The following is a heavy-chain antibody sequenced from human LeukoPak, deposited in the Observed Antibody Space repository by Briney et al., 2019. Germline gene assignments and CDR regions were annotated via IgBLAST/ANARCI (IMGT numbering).Heavy chain of an antibody. Sequence: SETLSLTCTVSGGSISSGSYYWSWIRQPAGKGLEWIGRIYTSGSTNYNPSLKSRVTISVDTSKNQFSLKLNSVTAADTAVYYCTTSGSRGNWGQGILVTVSS. V-gene: IGHV4-61*02. CDR1: GGSISSGSYY. CDR2: IYTSGST. D-gene: IGHD1-26*01. J-gene: IGHJ4*02. CDR3: TTSGSRGN.